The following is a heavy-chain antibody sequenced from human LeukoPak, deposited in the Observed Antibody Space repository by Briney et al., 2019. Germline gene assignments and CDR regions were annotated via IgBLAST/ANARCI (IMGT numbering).Heavy chain of an antibody. V-gene: IGHV4-34*01. CDR1: GGSFSGYY. D-gene: IGHD3-9*01. Sequence: SETLSLTYAVYGGSFSGYYWSWIRQPPGKGLEWIGEINHSGSTNYNPSLKSRVTISVDTSKNQFSLKLSSVTAADTAVYYCARGGYDILTGLNAFDIWAKGQWSPSLQ. CDR2: INHSGST. CDR3: ARGGYDILTGLNAFDI. J-gene: IGHJ3*02.